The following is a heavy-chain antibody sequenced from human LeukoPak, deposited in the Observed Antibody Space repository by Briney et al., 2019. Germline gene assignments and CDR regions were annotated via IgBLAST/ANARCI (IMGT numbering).Heavy chain of an antibody. Sequence: SETLSLTCTVSGGSFSSYYWTWIRQPAGKGLEWIGRIYNSGTTNYSPSLESRVTMSLDTSKNRFSLSLSSVTAADTAVYYCARDRLGTTGHWRIDVWGRGTLVTVSS. CDR2: IYNSGTT. J-gene: IGHJ2*01. CDR1: GGSFSSYY. CDR3: ARDRLGTTGHWRIDV. V-gene: IGHV4-4*07. D-gene: IGHD1-1*01.